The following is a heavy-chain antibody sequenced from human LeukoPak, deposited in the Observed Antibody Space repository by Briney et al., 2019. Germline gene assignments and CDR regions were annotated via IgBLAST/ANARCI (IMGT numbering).Heavy chain of an antibody. V-gene: IGHV3-64*01. Sequence: PGGSLRLSCAASGFTFSSYAMQWVRQAPGKGLEYVSAISSNGGSTYYANSVKGRFTISRDNSKNTLYLQMGSLRAEDMAVYYCARDGPYGSGSTGIDYWGQGTLVTVSS. D-gene: IGHD3-10*01. CDR1: GFTFSSYA. CDR3: ARDGPYGSGSTGIDY. CDR2: ISSNGGST. J-gene: IGHJ4*02.